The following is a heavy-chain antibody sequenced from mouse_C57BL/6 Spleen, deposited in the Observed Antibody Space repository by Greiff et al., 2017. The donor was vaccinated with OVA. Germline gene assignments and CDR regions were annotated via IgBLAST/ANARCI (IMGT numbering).Heavy chain of an antibody. J-gene: IGHJ4*01. D-gene: IGHD1-1*01. CDR3: TRGYYYGSSYDYAMDY. Sequence: EVKLVESGEGLVKPGGSLKLSCAASGFTFSSYAMSWVRQTPEKRLEWVAYISSGGDYLYYADTVKGRFTISRDNARNTLYLQMSSLKSEDTAMYYCTRGYYYGSSYDYAMDYWGQGTSVTVSS. CDR1: GFTFSSYA. CDR2: ISSGGDYL. V-gene: IGHV5-9-1*02.